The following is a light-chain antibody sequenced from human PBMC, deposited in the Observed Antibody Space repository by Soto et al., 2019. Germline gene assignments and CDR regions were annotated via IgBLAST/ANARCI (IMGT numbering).Light chain of an antibody. J-gene: IGKJ4*01. CDR1: QTVDSSY. V-gene: IGKV3-20*01. CDR2: GAS. Sequence: DIVLTQSPGTLSLSPGERATLSCRASQTVDSSYLAWYQQRPGQAPSLLIDGASSGATGFPDRFSGSGSGTDFTLTISRLEPGDSAVYYCQHYASSPLTFGGGTKVDI. CDR3: QHYASSPLT.